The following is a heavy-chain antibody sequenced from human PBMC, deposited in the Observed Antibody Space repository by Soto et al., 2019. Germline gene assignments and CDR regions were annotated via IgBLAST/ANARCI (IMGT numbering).Heavy chain of an antibody. CDR1: GDSINSDNYY. CDR3: ARLEGLATISYYFDY. D-gene: IGHD3-9*01. CDR2: IYYRVNT. J-gene: IGHJ4*02. V-gene: IGHV4-39*01. Sequence: QLQLQESGPGLVKPSETLSLTCSVSGDSINSDNYYWGWIRQPPGKGSEWIGSIYYRVNTYYNPSLKTRVTISLDNSKSQFSLKLNSGTATDSAVYFCARLEGLATISYYFDYWGQGTLVTVSS.